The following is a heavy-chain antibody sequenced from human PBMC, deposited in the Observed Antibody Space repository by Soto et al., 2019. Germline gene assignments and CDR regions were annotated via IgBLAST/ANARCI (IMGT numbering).Heavy chain of an antibody. Sequence: QVQLVESGGGVVQPGRSLRLSCAASGFTFSSYGMHWVRQAPGKGLEWVAVISYDGSNKYYADSVKGRFTISRDNXXNTLYLQMNSLRAEDTAVYYCAKDLTGTTGGGFDYWGQGTLVTVSS. D-gene: IGHD1-20*01. CDR1: GFTFSSYG. CDR2: ISYDGSNK. V-gene: IGHV3-30*18. CDR3: AKDLTGTTGGGFDY. J-gene: IGHJ4*02.